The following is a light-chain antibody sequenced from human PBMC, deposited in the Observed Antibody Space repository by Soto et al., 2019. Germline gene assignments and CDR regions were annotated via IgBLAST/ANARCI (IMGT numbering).Light chain of an antibody. J-gene: IGKJ5*01. Sequence: EIVLTQSPGTLSLSPGERATLSCRASQSLSSNSLAWYQQKPGQAPRLLIHGASSRATGIPDRFSGSGSGTDFTLTISYLEPEDFAIYYCQQGGNGPLTFGQGTRLEI. CDR2: GAS. V-gene: IGKV3D-20*02. CDR1: QSLSSNS. CDR3: QQGGNGPLT.